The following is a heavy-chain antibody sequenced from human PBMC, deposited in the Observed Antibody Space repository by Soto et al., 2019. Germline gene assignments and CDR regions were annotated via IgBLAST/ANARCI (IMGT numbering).Heavy chain of an antibody. CDR3: ARANWYSEY. CDR2: IYYPGST. Sequence: QVHLQESGPGLVKPSETLSLTCTVSGLSITNNYWSWIRQPPGKGLEWIGYIYYPGSTNYDPSLKSRVTMSVDTSKNQFSLNLASLTAADTAIYYCARANWYSEYWGQGTLVIVSS. J-gene: IGHJ4*02. CDR1: GLSITNNY. V-gene: IGHV4-59*13. D-gene: IGHD7-27*01.